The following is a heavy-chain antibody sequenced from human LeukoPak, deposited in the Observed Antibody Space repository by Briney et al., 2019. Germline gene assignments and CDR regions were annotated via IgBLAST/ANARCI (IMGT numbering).Heavy chain of an antibody. D-gene: IGHD5/OR15-5a*01. CDR2: IKQDGSEK. J-gene: IGHJ4*02. V-gene: IGHV3-7*01. Sequence: PGGSLRLSCAASGFTFSSYWMSWVRQAPGKGLEWVANIKQDGSEKYYVDSVKGRFTISRDNAMNTLYLQMNSLRGEDTAVYYCVRGGLRLPRSTPDCWGQGTLVTVSS. CDR1: GFTFSSYW. CDR3: VRGGLRLPRSTPDC.